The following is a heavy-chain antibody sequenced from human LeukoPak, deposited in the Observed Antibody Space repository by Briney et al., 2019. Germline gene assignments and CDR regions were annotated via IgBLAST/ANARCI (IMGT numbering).Heavy chain of an antibody. CDR2: IIPIFGTA. Sequence: SVKVSCKASGGTFSSYAISWVRQAPGQGLEWMGGIIPIFGTANYAQKFQGRVTITADESTSTAYMELSSLRSEDTAVYYCARASGAHYDFWSGSYYMDVWAKGPRSPSP. CDR1: GGTFSSYA. D-gene: IGHD3-3*01. V-gene: IGHV1-69*13. CDR3: ARASGAHYDFWSGSYYMDV. J-gene: IGHJ6*03.